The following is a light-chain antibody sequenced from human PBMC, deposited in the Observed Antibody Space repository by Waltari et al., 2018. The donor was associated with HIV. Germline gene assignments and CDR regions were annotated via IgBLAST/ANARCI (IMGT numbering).Light chain of an antibody. CDR2: NDS. J-gene: IGLJ2*01. V-gene: IGLV3-25*03. CDR3: QSPDSSGTYVG. CDR1: ALSKQY. Sequence: SYELTQPPSVSVSPGQTARITCSGDALSKQYAYWYQQKPGQAPMLVIYNDSERPSGIHGRFSGASSATTVTLTISGVQAEDEADYYCQSPDSSGTYVGFGGGTKLTVL.